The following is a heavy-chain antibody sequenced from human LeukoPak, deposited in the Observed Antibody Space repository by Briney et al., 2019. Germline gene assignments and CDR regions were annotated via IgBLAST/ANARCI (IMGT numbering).Heavy chain of an antibody. J-gene: IGHJ4*02. Sequence: SETLSLTCTVSGGSISSYYWSWIRQPPGKGLEWIGYIYYSGSTNYNPSLKSRVTISVDTSKNQFSLKLSSVTAADTAVYYCARDSAGTSENFDYWGQGTLVTVSS. CDR1: GGSISSYY. D-gene: IGHD6-19*01. CDR2: IYYSGST. V-gene: IGHV4-59*12. CDR3: ARDSAGTSENFDY.